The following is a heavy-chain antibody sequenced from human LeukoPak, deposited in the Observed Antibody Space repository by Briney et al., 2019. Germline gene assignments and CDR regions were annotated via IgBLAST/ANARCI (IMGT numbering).Heavy chain of an antibody. CDR1: GLTFSMYW. V-gene: IGHV3-7*01. Sequence: GGSLRLSCAASGLTFSMYWMSWVRQAPGKGLEWVANIKQDGSAKYYVDSVKDPFSISRDNTKHSLHREMNSLRAEDTGVYYCAREEGPSEYGDYGDYWGQGTRITVSS. J-gene: IGHJ4*02. CDR3: AREEGPSEYGDYGDY. CDR2: IKQDGSAK. D-gene: IGHD4-17*01.